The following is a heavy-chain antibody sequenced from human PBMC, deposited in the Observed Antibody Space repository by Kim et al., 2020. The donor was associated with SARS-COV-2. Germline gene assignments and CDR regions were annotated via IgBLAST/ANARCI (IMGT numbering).Heavy chain of an antibody. CDR2: ISGSGGST. CDR3: AKARVATTGSKNWSFYDY. CDR1: RFTFSSYA. Sequence: GGSLRLSCAASRFTFSSYAMSWVRQAPGKGLEWVSAISGSGGSTYYADSVKGRFTISRDNSKNTLYLQMNSLRAEDTAVYYCAKARVATTGSKNWSFYDYWGQGTLVTVSS. J-gene: IGHJ4*02. V-gene: IGHV3-23*01. D-gene: IGHD5-12*01.